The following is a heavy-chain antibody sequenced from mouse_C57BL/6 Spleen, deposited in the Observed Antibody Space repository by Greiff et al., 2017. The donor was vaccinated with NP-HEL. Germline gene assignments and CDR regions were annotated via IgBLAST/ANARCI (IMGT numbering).Heavy chain of an antibody. J-gene: IGHJ2*01. Sequence: EVQLVESGPGLVKPSQSLSLTCSVTGYSITSGYYWNWIRQFPGNKLEWMGYISYDGSNNYNPSLKNRISITRDTSKNQFFLKLNSVTTEDTATYYCAREDYAYFDYWGQGTTLTVSS. CDR3: AREDYAYFDY. V-gene: IGHV3-6*01. CDR1: GYSITSGYY. D-gene: IGHD2-4*01. CDR2: ISYDGSN.